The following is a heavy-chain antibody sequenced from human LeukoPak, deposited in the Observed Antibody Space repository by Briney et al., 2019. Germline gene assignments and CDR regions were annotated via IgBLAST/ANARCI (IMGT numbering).Heavy chain of an antibody. Sequence: GGSLRLSCAASGFTFSGFAMHWVRQASGKGLGWVGRIRSIANSYATAYAASVKGRFTISRDDSKNTAYLQMDSLKTEDTAIYYCSDIAEGYWGQGTLVTVSS. CDR1: GFTFSGFA. CDR2: IRSIANSYAT. D-gene: IGHD6-13*01. V-gene: IGHV3-73*01. CDR3: SDIAEGY. J-gene: IGHJ4*02.